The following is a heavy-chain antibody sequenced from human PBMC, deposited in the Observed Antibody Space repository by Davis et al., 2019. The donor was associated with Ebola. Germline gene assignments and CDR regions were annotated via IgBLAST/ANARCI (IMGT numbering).Heavy chain of an antibody. CDR3: ARHFVGKLFGMDV. V-gene: IGHV5-10-1*01. CDR2: IDPSDSYT. Sequence: GGSLRLSCKGSGYSFTSYWSSWVRQMPGKGLEWMRRIDPSDSYTDYSPSFQGHVSISADKSINTAYLQWSSLKASDTAMYFCARHFVGKLFGMDVWGQGTTVTVSS. J-gene: IGHJ6*02. CDR1: GYSFTSYW. D-gene: IGHD3-3*02.